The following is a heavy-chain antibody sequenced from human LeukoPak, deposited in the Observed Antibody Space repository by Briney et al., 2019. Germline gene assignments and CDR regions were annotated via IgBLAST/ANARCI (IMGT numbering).Heavy chain of an antibody. V-gene: IGHV3-30*04. CDR2: ISYDGSNK. J-gene: IGHJ5*01. D-gene: IGHD1-7*01. CDR1: GFTFSSYA. Sequence: GGSLRLSCAASGFTFSSYAMHWVRQAPGKGLEWVAVISYDGSNKYYADSVKGRFTISRDNSKNTLYLQMNSLRAEDSAVYYCARKAHDNNWNFWFDPWGQGTLVTVSS. CDR3: ARKAHDNNWNFWFDP.